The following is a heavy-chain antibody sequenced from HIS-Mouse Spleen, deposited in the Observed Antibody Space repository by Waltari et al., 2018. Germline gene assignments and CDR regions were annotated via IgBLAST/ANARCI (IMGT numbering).Heavy chain of an antibody. CDR2: IYYSGST. J-gene: IGHJ3*02. Sequence: QVQLQESGPGLGKPSETLSLTCTVSGCSLSSYYWSWIRQPPGKGLEWIGYIYYSGSTNYNPSLKSRVTISVDTSKNQFSLKLSSVTAADTAVYYCARHHYDILTGSTSAFDIWGQGTMVTVSS. D-gene: IGHD3-9*01. CDR3: ARHHYDILTGSTSAFDI. V-gene: IGHV4-59*08. CDR1: GCSLSSYY.